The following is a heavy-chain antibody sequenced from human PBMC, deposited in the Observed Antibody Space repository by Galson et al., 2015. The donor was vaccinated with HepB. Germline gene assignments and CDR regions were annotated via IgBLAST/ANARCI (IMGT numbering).Heavy chain of an antibody. CDR1: GFTFSNAW. V-gene: IGHV3-15*07. Sequence: SLRLSCAASGFTFSNAWMNWVRQAPGKGLEWVGRIKSKTDGGTTDYAAPVKGRFTISRDDSKNTLYLQMNSLKTEDTAVYYCTTASRIVVVMTTPYDAFDTWGQGTMVTVSS. J-gene: IGHJ3*02. CDR3: TTASRIVVVMTTPYDAFDT. D-gene: IGHD3-22*01. CDR2: IKSKTDGGTT.